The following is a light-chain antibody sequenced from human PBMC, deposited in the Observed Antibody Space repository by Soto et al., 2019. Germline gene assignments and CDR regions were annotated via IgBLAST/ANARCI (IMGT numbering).Light chain of an antibody. CDR3: QQYNSFSPA. V-gene: IGKV1-5*01. J-gene: IGKJ1*01. Sequence: DIQMTQSPSTLSASVGDRVTITCRASQSIRSWLAWYQQKPGKAPKLLIFDASSLESGVPSRFSGSGSETEFTLTISSLQPDDFATYYCQQYNSFSPAFGQGTKVDIK. CDR1: QSIRSW. CDR2: DAS.